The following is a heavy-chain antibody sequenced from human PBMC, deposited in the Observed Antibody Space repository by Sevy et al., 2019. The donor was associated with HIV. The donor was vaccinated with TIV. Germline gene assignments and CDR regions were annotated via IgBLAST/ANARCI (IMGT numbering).Heavy chain of an antibody. CDR2: FSFGCGKI. D-gene: IGHD2-2*01. J-gene: IGHJ4*02. CDR3: AREGCSKPHDY. CDR1: GFTFINYA. V-gene: IGHV3-23*01. Sequence: GGSLRLSCAASGFTFINYAMSWVRQAPGKGLEWVSTFSFGCGKINYADSVKGRFTISRDHSKNTLYLQMNSLRAEDTALYYWAREGCSKPHDYWGQGTLVTVSS.